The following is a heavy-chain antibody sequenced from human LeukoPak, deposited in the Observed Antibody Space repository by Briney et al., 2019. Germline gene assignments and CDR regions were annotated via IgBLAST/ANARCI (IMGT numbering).Heavy chain of an antibody. V-gene: IGHV4-61*02. J-gene: IGHJ4*02. D-gene: IGHD3-22*01. CDR2: IHTSVST. Sequence: SETLSLTCTVSGGSISSGSYYWSWIRQPAGKGLEWIGRIHTSVSTNYNPSLKSRVTMSVDTSKNQFSLKLSSVTAADTAVYYCARDRYYYDSSGYPFDYWGQGTLVTVSS. CDR3: ARDRYYYDSSGYPFDY. CDR1: GGSISSGSYY.